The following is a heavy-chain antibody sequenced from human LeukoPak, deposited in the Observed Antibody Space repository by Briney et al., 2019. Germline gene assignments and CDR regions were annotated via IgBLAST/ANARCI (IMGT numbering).Heavy chain of an antibody. D-gene: IGHD3-10*01. J-gene: IGHJ4*02. Sequence: SETLSLTCTVSGGSISSGSYYWNWIRQHPGVGLEWIGYIYHSGSTSYNPSLKSRVSISVDTSKNQFSLRLSSVTAADTAVYYCARGPRDYGSGSYYNVLAFDYWGQGTLVTVSS. CDR3: ARGPRDYGSGSYYNVLAFDY. CDR2: IYHSGST. V-gene: IGHV4-31*03. CDR1: GGSISSGSYY.